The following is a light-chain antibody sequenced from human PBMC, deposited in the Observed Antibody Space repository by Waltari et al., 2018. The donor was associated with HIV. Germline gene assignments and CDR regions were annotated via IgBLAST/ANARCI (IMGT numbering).Light chain of an antibody. CDR3: QHSYSTPYT. CDR2: AAS. V-gene: IGKV1-39*01. CDR1: QCISSY. Sequence: DIQMNQSPSSLSASVGDRVTITCRASQCISSYLNWYQQKPWKGPKLLIYAASSLQSGVPSMFSGSVSGTEFTLTISSLQPEDFATFYCQHSYSTPYTFGQGTKLEIK. J-gene: IGKJ2*01.